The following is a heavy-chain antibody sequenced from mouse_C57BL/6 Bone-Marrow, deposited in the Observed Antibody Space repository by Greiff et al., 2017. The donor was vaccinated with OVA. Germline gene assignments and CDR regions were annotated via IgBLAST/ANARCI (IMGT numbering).Heavy chain of an antibody. Sequence: VHLVESGPELVKPGASVKLSCKASGYTFTSYDINWVKQRPGQGLEWIGWIYPRDGSTKYNEKFKGKATLTVDTSSSTAYMELHSLTSEDSAVYFCARSALPAWFAYWGQGTLVTVSA. CDR3: ARSALPAWFAY. CDR2: IYPRDGST. J-gene: IGHJ3*01. CDR1: GYTFTSYD. V-gene: IGHV1-85*01. D-gene: IGHD2-1*01.